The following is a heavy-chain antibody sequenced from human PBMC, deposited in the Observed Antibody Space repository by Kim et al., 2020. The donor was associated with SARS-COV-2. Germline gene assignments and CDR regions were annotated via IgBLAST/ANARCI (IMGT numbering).Heavy chain of an antibody. CDR3: ATGIAASGYYYYYGMDV. D-gene: IGHD6-13*01. CDR1: GYTLTELS. V-gene: IGHV1-24*01. Sequence: ASVKVSCKVSGYTLTELSMHWVRQAPGKGLEWMGGFDPEDGETIYAQKFQGRVTMTEDTSTDTAYMELSGLRSEDTAVYYCATGIAASGYYYYYGMDVWGQGTTVTVSS. CDR2: FDPEDGET. J-gene: IGHJ6*02.